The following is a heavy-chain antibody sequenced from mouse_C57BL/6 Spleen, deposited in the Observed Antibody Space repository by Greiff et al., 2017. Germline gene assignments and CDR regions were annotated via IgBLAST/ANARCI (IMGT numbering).Heavy chain of an antibody. CDR2: IHPSDSDT. D-gene: IGHD1-1*01. Sequence: QVQLQQPGAELVKPGASVKVSCKASGYTFTSYWMHWVKQRPGQGLEWIGRIHPSDSDTNYNQKFKGQATLTVDKSSSTAYMQLSSLTSEDYAVYYCTIHGSSYDYAMDYWGQGTSVTVSS. J-gene: IGHJ4*01. V-gene: IGHV1-74*01. CDR3: TIHGSSYDYAMDY. CDR1: GYTFTSYW.